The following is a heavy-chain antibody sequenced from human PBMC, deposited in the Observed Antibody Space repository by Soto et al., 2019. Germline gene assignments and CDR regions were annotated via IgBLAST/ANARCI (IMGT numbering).Heavy chain of an antibody. D-gene: IGHD4-4*01. CDR1: GGSVSSGRFY. CDR2: IFYGGST. Sequence: ETLSLTCTVSGGSVSSGRFYWTWIRQPPGRGLEWIGHIFYGGSTKYNPSLESRVTISVDTSIDQFSLKLSSVTAADTAMYYCARTYSNYDNWFDPWGQGTLVTVSS. V-gene: IGHV4-61*01. CDR3: ARTYSNYDNWFDP. J-gene: IGHJ5*02.